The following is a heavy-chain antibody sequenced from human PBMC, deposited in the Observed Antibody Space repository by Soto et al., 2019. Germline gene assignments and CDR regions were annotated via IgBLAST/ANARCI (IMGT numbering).Heavy chain of an antibody. J-gene: IGHJ6*02. CDR2: ISYDGSNK. CDR3: ARDQVNYTLIYYYYGMDV. Sequence: GGSLRLSCAASGFTFSSYAMHWVRQAPGKGLEWVAVISYDGSNKYYADSVKGRFTISRDNSKNTLYLQMNSLRAEDTAVYYCARDQVNYTLIYYYYGMDVWGQGTTVTVSS. CDR1: GFTFSSYA. D-gene: IGHD4-4*01. V-gene: IGHV3-30-3*01.